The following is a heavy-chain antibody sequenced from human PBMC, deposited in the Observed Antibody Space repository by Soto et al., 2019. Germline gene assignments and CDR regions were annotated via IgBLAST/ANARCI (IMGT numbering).Heavy chain of an antibody. CDR1: GFTVSSNY. V-gene: IGHV3-66*01. Sequence: GGSLRLSCSASGFTVSSNYMSWVRQAPGKGLEWVSVIYSGGSTYYADSVKGRFTISRDNSKNTLYLQMNSLRAEDTAVYYCAREDCSSTSCNWFDPCGQGTLVTVS. D-gene: IGHD2-2*01. CDR2: IYSGGST. J-gene: IGHJ5*02. CDR3: AREDCSSTSCNWFDP.